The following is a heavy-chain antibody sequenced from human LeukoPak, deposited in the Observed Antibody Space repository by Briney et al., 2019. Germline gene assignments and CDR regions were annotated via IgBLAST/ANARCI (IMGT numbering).Heavy chain of an antibody. CDR2: INSGGST. D-gene: IGHD5-12*01. V-gene: IGHV3-23*01. CDR3: ARGYSGYDWVDYFDY. J-gene: IGHJ4*02. Sequence: GGSLRLSCAASGFTFTSYAMSWVRQAPGKGLEWVSSINSGGSTFYADSVKGRFTISRDNSKNTLYLQMNSLRADDTAVYYCARGYSGYDWVDYFDYWGQGTLVTVSS. CDR1: GFTFTSYA.